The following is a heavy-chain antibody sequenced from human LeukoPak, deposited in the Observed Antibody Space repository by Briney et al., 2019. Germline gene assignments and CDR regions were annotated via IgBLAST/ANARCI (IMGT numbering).Heavy chain of an antibody. CDR1: GGSISSGAYY. Sequence: PSQTLSLTCTVSGGSISSGAYYWSWIRQPPGQGREWVVCIYYSGSTYDNPSLKRRVTISVDTSNNQFSLKLSSGTAADTALYYWARFEGLNWFDPWGQGTLVTVSS. V-gene: IGHV4-30-4*01. D-gene: IGHD3-10*01. CDR2: IYYSGST. CDR3: ARFEGLNWFDP. J-gene: IGHJ5*02.